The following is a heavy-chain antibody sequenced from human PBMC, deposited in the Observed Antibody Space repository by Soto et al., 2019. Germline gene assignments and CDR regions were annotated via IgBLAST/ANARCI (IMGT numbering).Heavy chain of an antibody. Sequence: GGSLRLFCVASGFTFYNYGMTWVRQAPGKGLEWVSTIGGGGIKTDYADSVKARFTISRDNSRSTLYLQMNSLRAEDTAVYYCAKYPRGYNFFLDYWGQGSLVTVS. CDR1: GFTFYNYG. CDR2: IGGGGIKT. J-gene: IGHJ4*02. D-gene: IGHD5-18*01. V-gene: IGHV3-23*01. CDR3: AKYPRGYNFFLDY.